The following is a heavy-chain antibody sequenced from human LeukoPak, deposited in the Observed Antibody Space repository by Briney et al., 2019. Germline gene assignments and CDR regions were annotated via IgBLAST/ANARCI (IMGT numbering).Heavy chain of an antibody. CDR3: ARGPEYDILTGYSRPTPNDY. CDR2: ISHGGNT. Sequence: SETLSLTCTLSGYSISSGYVWGWIRQPPGKGLEWIGSISHGGNTFYNPSLKSRVTISLVMSTNQFSLTLSSVTAADTAVYYCARGPEYDILTGYSRPTPNDYWGQGTLVTVSS. J-gene: IGHJ4*02. D-gene: IGHD3-9*01. CDR1: GYSISSGYV. V-gene: IGHV4-38-2*02.